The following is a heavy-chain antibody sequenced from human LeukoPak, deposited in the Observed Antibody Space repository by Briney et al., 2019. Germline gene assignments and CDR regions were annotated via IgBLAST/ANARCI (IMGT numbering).Heavy chain of an antibody. CDR2: INHSKIT. CDR1: GGSFNTYY. CDR3: GKGVGRPPGH. D-gene: IGHD1-26*01. Sequence: RTSETLSLTCAAYGGSFNTYYWTWIRQPPGKGLEWIGDINHSKITNYNPSLKSRVTISVDTSSNQVSLKLSSVTAADTAVYYCGKGVGRPPGHWGQGTLVTVSS. V-gene: IGHV4-34*01. J-gene: IGHJ4*02.